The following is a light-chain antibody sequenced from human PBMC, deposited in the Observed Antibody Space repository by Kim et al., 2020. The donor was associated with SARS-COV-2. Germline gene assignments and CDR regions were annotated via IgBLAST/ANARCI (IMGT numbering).Light chain of an antibody. Sequence: VTISLTGDSPNIWAGYDVHWYQQLPGTAPKLLIYGDTNRPSVPDRCSGSKSGTSASLAITGLQAEDEADYYCQSYDNSRRGWIFGGGTQLTVL. V-gene: IGLV1-40*01. J-gene: IGLJ2*01. CDR1: SPNIWAGYD. CDR2: GDT. CDR3: QSYDNSRRGWI.